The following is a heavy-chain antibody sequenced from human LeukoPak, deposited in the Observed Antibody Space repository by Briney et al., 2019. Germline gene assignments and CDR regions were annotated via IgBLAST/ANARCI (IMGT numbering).Heavy chain of an antibody. J-gene: IGHJ4*02. Sequence: ASVKVSCKASGGTFSNYAINWVRQAPGQGLEWMGRIIPIFGTANYAQKFQGRVTITTDESTSTAYMELSSLIYEDTAMYYCARDLNYYDTSGYLLLWGQGTLVTVSS. CDR1: GGTFSNYA. V-gene: IGHV1-69*05. CDR3: ARDLNYYDTSGYLLL. D-gene: IGHD3-22*01. CDR2: IIPIFGTA.